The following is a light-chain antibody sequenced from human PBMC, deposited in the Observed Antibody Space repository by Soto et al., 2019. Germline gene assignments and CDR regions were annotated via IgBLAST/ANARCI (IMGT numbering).Light chain of an antibody. CDR2: DDD. V-gene: IGLV3-21*02. J-gene: IGLJ2*01. CDR1: NIGSKI. Sequence: SYVLTQPPSVSVAPGQTATITCGGDNIGSKIVHWYQHNPGQAPVLVVHDDDDRPSGIPERFSGSNSGQTATLPISRVEAGDEADYYCQVWVGPSERIFGGGTKVTVL. CDR3: QVWVGPSERI.